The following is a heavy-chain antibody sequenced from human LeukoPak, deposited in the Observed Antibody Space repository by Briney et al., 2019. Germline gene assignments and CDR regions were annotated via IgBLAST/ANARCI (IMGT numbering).Heavy chain of an antibody. D-gene: IGHD6-6*01. J-gene: IGHJ4*02. CDR2: IIPILGIA. CDR1: GGTFSSYA. V-gene: IGHV1-69*04. CDR3: ASLMTARRSDY. Sequence: SVKVSCKASGGTFSSYAISWVRQAPGQGLEWMGRIIPILGIANYAQKFQGRVTMTRDTSTSTVYMELSSLRSEDTAVYYCASLMTARRSDYWGQGTLVTVSS.